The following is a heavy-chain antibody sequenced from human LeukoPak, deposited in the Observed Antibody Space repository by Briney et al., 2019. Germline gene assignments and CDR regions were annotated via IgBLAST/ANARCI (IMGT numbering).Heavy chain of an antibody. V-gene: IGHV4-38-2*02. CDR2: IYHSGST. CDR3: ARARTRLHNMDA. J-gene: IGHJ6*03. CDR1: GYSISSGYY. Sequence: SSETLSLTCTVSGYSISSGYYWGWIRQPPGKGLEWIGSIYHSGSTYYNPSLKSRVTISVDTSKNQFSLKLSSVTAADTAVYYCARARTRLHNMDAWGKGTTVTVSS. D-gene: IGHD4-11*01.